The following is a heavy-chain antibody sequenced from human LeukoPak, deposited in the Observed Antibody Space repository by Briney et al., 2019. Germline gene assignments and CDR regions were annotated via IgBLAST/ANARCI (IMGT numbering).Heavy chain of an antibody. Sequence: SETLSLTCTVSGGSISGYYWTWIRQSPGKRPEWLAYILYTGSTNYNPSLKSRLTISVDTSKNQFSLKLSSVTAADTAVYYCASGWQQLVFDYWGQGTLVTVSS. CDR1: GGSISGYY. CDR3: ASGWQQLVFDY. V-gene: IGHV4-59*01. CDR2: ILYTGST. D-gene: IGHD6-13*01. J-gene: IGHJ4*02.